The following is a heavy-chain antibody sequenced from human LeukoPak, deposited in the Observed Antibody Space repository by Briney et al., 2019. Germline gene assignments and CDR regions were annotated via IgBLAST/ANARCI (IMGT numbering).Heavy chain of an antibody. V-gene: IGHV3-48*03. Sequence: GGSLRLSCAVSGFTFNSHAMCWVRQAPGKGLEWVSYISSSGSTIDYADSVKGRFTISRDNAKNSLYLQMNSLRAEDTAVYYCAREEGLDYWGQGTQVTVSS. D-gene: IGHD5-12*01. CDR1: GFTFNSHA. J-gene: IGHJ4*02. CDR2: ISSSGSTI. CDR3: AREEGLDY.